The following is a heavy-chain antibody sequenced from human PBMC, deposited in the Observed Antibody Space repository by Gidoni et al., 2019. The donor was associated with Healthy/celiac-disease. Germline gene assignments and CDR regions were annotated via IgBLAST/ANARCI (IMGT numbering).Heavy chain of an antibody. CDR2: IYWDDDK. D-gene: IGHD3-10*01. CDR1: GFSLSTSGVC. Sequence: QITLKESGPTLVKHTQTLTLTCTFSGFSLSTSGVCVGWIRQPPGKALEWLALIYWDDDKRYSPSLKIRLTITKDTSKNQVVLTMTNMDPVDTATYYCAHSTGPQGGARLVYYFDYWGQGTLVTVSS. J-gene: IGHJ4*02. CDR3: AHSTGPQGGARLVYYFDY. V-gene: IGHV2-5*02.